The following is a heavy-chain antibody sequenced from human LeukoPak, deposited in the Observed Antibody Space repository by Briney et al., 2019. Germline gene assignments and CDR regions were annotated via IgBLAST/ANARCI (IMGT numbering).Heavy chain of an antibody. CDR1: GYTFTAYY. Sequence: ASVKVSCKASGYTFTAYYTHWVRQAPGQGLEWMGRMNPNSGGTNYAQKFQGRVIMTRDTTSGTAYMELNSLRSDDTAVYYCARDPGSSGDYWGQGTLVTVSS. J-gene: IGHJ4*02. V-gene: IGHV1-2*06. CDR2: MNPNSGGT. CDR3: ARDPGSSGDY. D-gene: IGHD6-25*01.